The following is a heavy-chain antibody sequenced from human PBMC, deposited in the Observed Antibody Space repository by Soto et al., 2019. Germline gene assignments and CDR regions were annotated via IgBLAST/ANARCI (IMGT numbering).Heavy chain of an antibody. CDR3: ARDRRGDLDY. CDR2: IYYSGST. CDR1: AGSISSGGYD. J-gene: IGHJ4*02. Sequence: SETLSLTCTVSAGSISSGGYDWSWIRKHTGKGLEWIGYIYYSGSTYYNPSLKSRVTISVDTSKNQFSLKLSSVTAADTAVYYCARDRRGDLDYWGQGTLVTVSS. D-gene: IGHD3-3*01. V-gene: IGHV4-31*03.